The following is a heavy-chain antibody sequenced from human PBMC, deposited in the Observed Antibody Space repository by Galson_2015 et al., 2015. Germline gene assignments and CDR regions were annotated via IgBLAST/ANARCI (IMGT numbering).Heavy chain of an antibody. CDR2: INPSGGST. CDR3: ARAPGATDGFFDY. CDR1: GYTLPDYY. V-gene: IGHV1-46*01. Sequence: SVKVSCKASGYTLPDYYMHWVRQAPGQGLEWMGIINPSGGSTTYAQKFQGRVTMTRDTSTSTVYMELSSLRSEDTAVFYCARAPGATDGFFDYWGQGTLVTVSS. D-gene: IGHD6-25*01. J-gene: IGHJ4*02.